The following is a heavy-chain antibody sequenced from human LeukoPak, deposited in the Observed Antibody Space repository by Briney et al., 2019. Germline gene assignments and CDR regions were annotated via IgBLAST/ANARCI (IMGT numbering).Heavy chain of an antibody. CDR1: GFTFSSYS. CDR2: ISSSSSYI. CDR3: ARAVKYCSSTSCYAYYGMDV. V-gene: IGHV3-21*01. Sequence: GGSLRLSCAASGFTFSSYSMNWVRQAPGKGLERVSSISSSSSYIYYADSVKGRFTISRDNAKNSLYLQMNSLRAEDTAVYYCARAVKYCSSTSCYAYYGMDVWGQGTTVTVSS. D-gene: IGHD2-2*01. J-gene: IGHJ6*02.